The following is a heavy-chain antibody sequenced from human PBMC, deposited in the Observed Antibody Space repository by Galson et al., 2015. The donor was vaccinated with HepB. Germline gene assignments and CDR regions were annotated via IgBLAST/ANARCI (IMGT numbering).Heavy chain of an antibody. V-gene: IGHV3-53*04. D-gene: IGHD3-22*01. CDR3: ARGPRHYYDSSGPGYFDY. Sequence: GRFTISRHNFKNTLYLQMNSLRADDTAVYYCARGPRHYYDSSGPGYFDYWGQGTLVTVSS. J-gene: IGHJ4*02.